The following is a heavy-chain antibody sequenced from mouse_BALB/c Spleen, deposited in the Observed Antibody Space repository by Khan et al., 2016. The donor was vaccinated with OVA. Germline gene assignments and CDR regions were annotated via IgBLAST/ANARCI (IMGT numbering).Heavy chain of an antibody. V-gene: IGHV3-2*02. J-gene: IGHJ2*01. D-gene: IGHD1-1*01. CDR2: ISYSGRT. Sequence: EVQLQESGPGLVKPSQSLSLTCTVTGYSITSDYAWNWIRQFPENKLEWMGYISYSGRTSYNPSLNSRTSITRAKSKNQFFLQLNSVTTEDTATYYCARSVTITTVVATDFDYWGQGTTLTVSS. CDR3: ARSVTITTVVATDFDY. CDR1: GYSITSDYA.